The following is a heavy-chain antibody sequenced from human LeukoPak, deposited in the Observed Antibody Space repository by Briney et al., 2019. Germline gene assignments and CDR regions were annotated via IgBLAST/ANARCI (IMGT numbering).Heavy chain of an antibody. CDR1: GSSISSGGYS. Sequence: SQTLSLTCAVSGSSISSGGYSWSWIRQPPGKGLEWIGYIYHSGSTYYNPSLKSRVTISVDRSKNQFSLKLSSVTAADTAVYYCASTRGYCSGGSCYPKSYYFDYWGQGTLVTVSS. CDR2: IYHSGST. CDR3: ASTRGYCSGGSCYPKSYYFDY. D-gene: IGHD2-15*01. J-gene: IGHJ4*02. V-gene: IGHV4-30-2*01.